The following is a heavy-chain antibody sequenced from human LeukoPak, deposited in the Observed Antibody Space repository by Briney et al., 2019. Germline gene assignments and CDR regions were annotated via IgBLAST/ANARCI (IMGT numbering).Heavy chain of an antibody. CDR2: IIPIFGTA. CDR1: GGTFSSYA. CDR3: ASPKRSGSYYWFDP. V-gene: IGHV1-69*13. D-gene: IGHD1-26*01. J-gene: IGHJ5*02. Sequence: GASVKVSCKASGGTFSSYAISWVRQAPGQGLEWMGGIIPIFGTANHAQKFQGRVTITADESTSTAYMELSSLRSEDTAVYYCASPKRSGSYYWFDPWGQGTLVTVSS.